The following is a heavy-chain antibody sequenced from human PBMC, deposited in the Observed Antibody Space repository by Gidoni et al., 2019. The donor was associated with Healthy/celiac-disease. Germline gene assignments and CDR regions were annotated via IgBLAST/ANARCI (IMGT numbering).Heavy chain of an antibody. V-gene: IGHV3-23*01. CDR3: AKVFLPSYFDY. CDR1: GFTFSSYA. CDR2: ISGSGGST. D-gene: IGHD2-21*01. J-gene: IGHJ4*02. Sequence: EVQLLESGGGLVQPGGSLRLSGAASGFTFSSYAMCWVRQAPGKWLEWASAISGSGGSTYYADSVKGRFTISRDNSKSTLYLQMNSLRAEDTAVYYCAKVFLPSYFDYWGQGTLVTVSS.